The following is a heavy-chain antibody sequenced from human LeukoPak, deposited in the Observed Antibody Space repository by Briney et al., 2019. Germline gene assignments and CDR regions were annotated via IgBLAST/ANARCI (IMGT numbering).Heavy chain of an antibody. J-gene: IGHJ2*01. V-gene: IGHV3-11*01. CDR1: GFTFSDYY. CDR2: ISSSGTTI. Sequence: PGGSLRLSCAASGFTFSDYYMSWIRQAPGKGLEWVSYISSSGTTIYYADSVKGRLTISRDNAKNSLYLQMNSLRAEDTAVYYCARRTVTRDWYFDLWGRGTLVTVSS. D-gene: IGHD4-17*01. CDR3: ARRTVTRDWYFDL.